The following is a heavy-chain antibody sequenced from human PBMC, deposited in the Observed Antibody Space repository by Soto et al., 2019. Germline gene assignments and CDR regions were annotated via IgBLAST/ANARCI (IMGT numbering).Heavy chain of an antibody. D-gene: IGHD4-4*01. Sequence: EVQLLESGGGLVQPGGSLRVSCAASGFTFSTYVMSWVRQAPGKGLEWVSGISGGGTSTKYADSVKGRFTISRDNYKNPVYLQMNTLGADDTAVYYCAKDRQDYSETPYGMDVWGQGTTVTVSS. J-gene: IGHJ6*02. V-gene: IGHV3-23*01. CDR1: GFTFSTYV. CDR2: ISGGGTST. CDR3: AKDRQDYSETPYGMDV.